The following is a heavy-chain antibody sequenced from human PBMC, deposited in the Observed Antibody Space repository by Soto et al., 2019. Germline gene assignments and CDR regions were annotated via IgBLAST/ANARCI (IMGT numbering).Heavy chain of an antibody. Sequence: EVQLVESGGGLVQPGGSLRLSCAASGFTFSSNEMNWVRQAPGKGLEWVSYISSSGSTIYYADSVKGRFTISRDNAKNSLYLQMNSQRAEDTAVYYCARDNRLAGLSYYYYGMDDWGQGTTVTVSS. CDR2: ISSSGSTI. J-gene: IGHJ6*02. V-gene: IGHV3-48*03. CDR1: GFTFSSNE. D-gene: IGHD6-19*01. CDR3: ARDNRLAGLSYYYYGMDD.